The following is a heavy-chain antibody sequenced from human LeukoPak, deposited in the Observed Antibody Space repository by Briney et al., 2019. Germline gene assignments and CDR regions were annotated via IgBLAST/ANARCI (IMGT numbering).Heavy chain of an antibody. D-gene: IGHD3-10*01. J-gene: IGHJ4*02. CDR2: VSSSGSST. V-gene: IGHV3-23*01. CDR1: GLVLDNFA. Sequence: GGSLRLSCAASGLVLDNFAMSWVRQAPGKGLVWVSTVSSSGSSTYYADSVKGRFTVSRDNSKNTLYLQMNSLGVEDTAVYYCATQLLWFGESVEEGYWGQGTLVTVSS. CDR3: ATQLLWFGESVEEGY.